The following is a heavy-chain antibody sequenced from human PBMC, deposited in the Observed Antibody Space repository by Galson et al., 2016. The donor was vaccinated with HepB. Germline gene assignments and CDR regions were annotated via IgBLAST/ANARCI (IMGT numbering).Heavy chain of an antibody. CDR2: INTDGSST. D-gene: IGHD3-16*01. J-gene: IGHJ5*02. Sequence: SLRLSCAASGFTFSHYPMHWVRQAPGKGLEWVSPINTDGSSTYYADSVKGRFTISRDNSKNTLYLQMNSLRVEDTALYYCLRVRRVGYASACLHTWGQGTLVIVSS. CDR3: LRVRRVGYASACLHT. V-gene: IGHV3-64D*08. CDR1: GFTFSHYP.